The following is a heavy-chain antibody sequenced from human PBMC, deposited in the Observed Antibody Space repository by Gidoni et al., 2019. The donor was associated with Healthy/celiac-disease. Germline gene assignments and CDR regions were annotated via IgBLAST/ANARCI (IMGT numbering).Heavy chain of an antibody. Sequence: EVQLVESGGGLVKPGGSLRLSCAASGFTFSSYSMNWVRQAPGKGLEWVSSISSSSSYIYYADSVKGRFNISRENAKNSLYLQMNSLRAEDTAVYYCARSGVGYVDYWGQGTLVTVSS. CDR2: ISSSSSYI. J-gene: IGHJ4*02. V-gene: IGHV3-21*01. D-gene: IGHD2-2*01. CDR1: GFTFSSYS. CDR3: ARSGVGYVDY.